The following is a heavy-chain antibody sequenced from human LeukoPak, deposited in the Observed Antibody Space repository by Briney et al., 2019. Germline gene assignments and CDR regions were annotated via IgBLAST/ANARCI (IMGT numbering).Heavy chain of an antibody. V-gene: IGHV3-53*01. D-gene: IGHD2-15*01. CDR2: IYSGGST. CDR3: ARAVPGGTTKWFDP. Sequence: PGGSLRLSCAASGFTVITNYMTWVRQAPRKGLEWVSIIYSGGSTYNADSVKGRFTISRDNSKNTVYLQMNSLRAEDTAVYYCARAVPGGTTKWFDPWGQGILVTVSS. J-gene: IGHJ5*02. CDR1: GFTVITNY.